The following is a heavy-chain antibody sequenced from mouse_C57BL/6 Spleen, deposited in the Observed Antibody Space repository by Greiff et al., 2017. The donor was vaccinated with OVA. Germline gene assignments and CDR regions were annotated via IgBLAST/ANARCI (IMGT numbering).Heavy chain of an antibody. CDR1: GYAFSSYW. Sequence: VKLMESGAELVKPGASVKISCKASGYAFSSYWMNWVKQRPGKGLEWIGQIYPGDGDTNYNGKFKGKAILTADKSSSTAYMQHSSLTSEDSAVYFCARSRCGTFDYWGQGTTLTVSS. CDR3: ARSRCGTFDY. V-gene: IGHV1-80*01. CDR2: IYPGDGDT. J-gene: IGHJ2*01. D-gene: IGHD1-1*01.